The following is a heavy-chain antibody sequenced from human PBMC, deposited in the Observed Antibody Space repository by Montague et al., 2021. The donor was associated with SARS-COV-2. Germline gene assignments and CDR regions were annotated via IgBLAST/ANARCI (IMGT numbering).Heavy chain of an antibody. CDR3: AKDATTFWFERGRGTFDH. CDR1: GFTFNNFG. V-gene: IGHV3-30*18. Sequence: SLRLSCAASGFTFNNFGMHWVRQAPGQGLEWVAVISYDGSIQYYADSVEGRFTISRDWSKNTLYLQMSSLRPEDTAVYYCAKDATTFWFERGRGTFDHWGQGTLVAVSS. J-gene: IGHJ4*02. D-gene: IGHD2/OR15-2a*01. CDR2: ISYDGSIQ.